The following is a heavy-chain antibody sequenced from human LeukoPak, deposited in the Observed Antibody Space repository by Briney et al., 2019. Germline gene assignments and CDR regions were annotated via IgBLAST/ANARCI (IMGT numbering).Heavy chain of an antibody. CDR3: ARDPTPYCSSTSCYPLNFDC. CDR1: GFTFSSYS. D-gene: IGHD2-2*01. V-gene: IGHV3-21*01. Sequence: GGSLRLSCAASGFTFSSYSMNWVRQAPGKGLEWVSSISSSSSYIYYADSVKGRFTISRDNAKNSLYLQMNSLRAEDTAVYYCARDPTPYCSSTSCYPLNFDCWGQGTLVTVSS. CDR2: ISSSSSYI. J-gene: IGHJ4*02.